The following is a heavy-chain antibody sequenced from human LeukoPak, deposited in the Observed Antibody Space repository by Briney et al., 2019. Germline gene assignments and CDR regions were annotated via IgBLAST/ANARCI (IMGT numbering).Heavy chain of an antibody. J-gene: IGHJ4*02. CDR1: GFTFSSYS. D-gene: IGHD3-3*01. Sequence: PGGSLRLSCAASGFTFSSYSMNWVRQAPGKGLEWVSSISSSSSYIYYADSAKGRFTISRDNAKNSLYLQMNSLRAEDTAVYYCASRFLEWLYYFDYWGQGTLVTVSS. CDR2: ISSSSSYI. V-gene: IGHV3-21*01. CDR3: ASRFLEWLYYFDY.